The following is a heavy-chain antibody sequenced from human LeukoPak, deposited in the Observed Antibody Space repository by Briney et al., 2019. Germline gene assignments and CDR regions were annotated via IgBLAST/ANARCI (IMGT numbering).Heavy chain of an antibody. D-gene: IGHD4-17*01. CDR3: ARRKVNGDYFDY. V-gene: IGHV4-39*01. CDR1: GGSISSSSYY. J-gene: IGHJ4*02. Sequence: SETLSLTCTVSGGSISSSSYYWGWIRQPPGKGLEWIGSIYYSGSTYYNPSLKSRVTISADSSNNQFSLKLSSVTAADTAVYYCARRKVNGDYFDYWGQGTLVTVSS. CDR2: IYYSGST.